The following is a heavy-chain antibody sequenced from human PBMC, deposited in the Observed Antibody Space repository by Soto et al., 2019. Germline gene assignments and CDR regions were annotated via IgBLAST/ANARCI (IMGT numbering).Heavy chain of an antibody. V-gene: IGHV4-59*08. CDR2: IYYSGST. Sequence: SETLCVTSTVAGGKIISYCGSWIRQPPGKGLEWIGYIYYSGSTNYNPSLKSRVTISVDTSKNQFSLKLSSVTAADTAVYYCARNYGPGYTFDYWGQGTLVTVSS. CDR1: GGKIISYC. D-gene: IGHD3-10*01. J-gene: IGHJ4*02. CDR3: ARNYGPGYTFDY.